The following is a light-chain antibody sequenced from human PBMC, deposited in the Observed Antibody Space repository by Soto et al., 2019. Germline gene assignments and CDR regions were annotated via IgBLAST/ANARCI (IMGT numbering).Light chain of an antibody. CDR3: QQYKDYPLT. J-gene: IGKJ4*01. V-gene: IGKV1-16*01. Sequence: DIQMTQSPSSLSASVGERVTIACRARQDFRNTLLWVQQKPGKAPKSLIYAASSLQSGVPSRFRGSGSGTHFALTITSLQPEDFATYYCQQYKDYPLTFGGGTRVEIK. CDR2: AAS. CDR1: QDFRNT.